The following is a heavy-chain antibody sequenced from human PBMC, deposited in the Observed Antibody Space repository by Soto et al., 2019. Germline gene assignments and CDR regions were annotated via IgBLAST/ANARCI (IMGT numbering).Heavy chain of an antibody. CDR1: GGSISSGDYY. CDR3: AREGFSNYPDY. V-gene: IGHV4-30-4*01. CDR2: IYYSGST. Sequence: SETLPLTCTVSGGSISSGDYYWSWIRQPPGKGLEWIGYIYYSGSTFYNPSLKSRVSISLDTSKSQFSLKLNSVTAADTAVYYCAREGFSNYPDYWGQGTLVTVS. J-gene: IGHJ4*02. D-gene: IGHD1-1*01.